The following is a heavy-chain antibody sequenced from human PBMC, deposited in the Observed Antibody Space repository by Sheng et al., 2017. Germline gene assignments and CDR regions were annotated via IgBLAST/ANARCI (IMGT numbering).Heavy chain of an antibody. V-gene: IGHV5-51*03. CDR3: ALDNPPTHGDSDI. Sequence: EVRLVQPGAFMKKPGESLKISCKASGHSFIDNWIGWVRQRPGRGSRVDGESYTFGDSETGYTPSFQGQVTISADKSTNTAYLQWDSLKASDTAIYFCALDNPPTHGDSDIWGQGTRVTVSS. D-gene: IGHD4-17*01. CDR1: GHSFIDNW. CDR2: YTFGDSET. J-gene: IGHJ4*02.